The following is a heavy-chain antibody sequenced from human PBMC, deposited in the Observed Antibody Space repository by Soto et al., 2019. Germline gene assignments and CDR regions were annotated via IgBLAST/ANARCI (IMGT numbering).Heavy chain of an antibody. CDR1: GFTFIGHY. D-gene: IGHD7-27*01. J-gene: IGHJ4*02. Sequence: GASVKVSCKASGFTFIGHYIHWVRQAPGQGLEWVGWINPNSGGGTVYAQKFQGRVTMTADTSTSIASMDLTSLRGDDTAVYYCAGSRTGALDYWGPGALVTAS. CDR2: INPNSGGGT. V-gene: IGHV1-2*02. CDR3: AGSRTGALDY.